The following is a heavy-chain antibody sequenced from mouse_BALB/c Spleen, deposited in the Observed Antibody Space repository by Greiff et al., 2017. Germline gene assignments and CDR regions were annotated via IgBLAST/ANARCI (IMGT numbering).Heavy chain of an antibody. CDR2: ISNGGGST. Sequence: EVQVVESGGGLVKPGGPLKLSCAASGFTFSSYAMSWVRQTPEKRLEWVAYISNGGGSTYYPDTVKGRFTISRDNAKNTLYLQMSSLKSEDTAMYYCARHGGGYPFAYWGQGTLVTVSA. J-gene: IGHJ3*01. V-gene: IGHV5-12-2*01. CDR3: ARHGGGYPFAY. D-gene: IGHD2-14*01. CDR1: GFTFSSYA.